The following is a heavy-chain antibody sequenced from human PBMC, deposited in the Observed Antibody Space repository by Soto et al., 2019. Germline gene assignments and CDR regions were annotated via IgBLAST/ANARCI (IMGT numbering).Heavy chain of an antibody. CDR1: GFLFSTHG. CDR2: ISYDGSNK. Sequence: QVQLVESGGGVVQPGRSLRLSCAASGFLFSTHGMHWVRQAPGKGLEWVTFISYDGSNKYYADSVKGRFTISRDDSKNTLFLQINSLRAEDTAVYYCAKAYSYGSGSIHYWGQGTLVTVSS. V-gene: IGHV3-30*18. J-gene: IGHJ4*02. CDR3: AKAYSYGSGSIHY. D-gene: IGHD3-10*01.